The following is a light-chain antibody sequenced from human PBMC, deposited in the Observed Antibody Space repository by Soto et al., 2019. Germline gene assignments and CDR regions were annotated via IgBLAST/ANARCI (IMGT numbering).Light chain of an antibody. CDR1: SSNIGSDF. V-gene: IGLV1-47*01. J-gene: IGLJ1*01. CDR3: ISFRGTDSPYV. CDR2: RNN. Sequence: QSVLTQPPSASATPGQRVTISCSGSSSNIGSDFVFWYQQLPGTAPKLLIYRNNQRPSGVPDRFSGSKSGTSASLAISGLRSEDEADYYCISFRGTDSPYVFGTGTKLTVL.